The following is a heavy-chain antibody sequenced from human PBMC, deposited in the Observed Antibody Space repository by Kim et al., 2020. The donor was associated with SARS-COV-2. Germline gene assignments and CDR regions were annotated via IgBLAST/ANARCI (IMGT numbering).Heavy chain of an antibody. J-gene: IGHJ4*02. V-gene: IGHV3-9*01. CDR3: AKDMMTTLRY. D-gene: IGHD4-17*01. CDR2: SI. Sequence: SIGYADSVKGRFTISRDNAKNSLYLQMNSLRAEDTALYYCAKDMMTTLRYWGQGTLVTVSS.